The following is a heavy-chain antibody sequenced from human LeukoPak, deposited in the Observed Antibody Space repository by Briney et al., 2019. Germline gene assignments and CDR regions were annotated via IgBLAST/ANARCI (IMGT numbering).Heavy chain of an antibody. CDR2: IIPIFGTA. CDR1: GGTFSSYV. V-gene: IGHV1-69*06. D-gene: IGHD3-10*01. CDR3: ARDYPSYYGSGRPAGY. Sequence: SVKVSCKASGGTFSSYVISWVRQAPGQGLEWMGGIIPIFGTANYAQKFQGRVTITADKSTSTAYMELSSLRSDDTAVYYCARDYPSYYGSGRPAGYWGQGTLVTVSS. J-gene: IGHJ4*02.